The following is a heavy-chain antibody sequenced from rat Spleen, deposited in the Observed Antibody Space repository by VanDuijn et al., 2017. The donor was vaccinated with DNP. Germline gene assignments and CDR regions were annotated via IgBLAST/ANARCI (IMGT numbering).Heavy chain of an antibody. J-gene: IGHJ2*01. D-gene: IGHD1-4*01. Sequence: EVQLVESGGGLVQPGRSLKLSCAASGFTFRNYGMAWVRQAPTKGLEWVATINYEGSNTYYRDSVKGRFTISRDNAKSTLYLQMDSLRSEDTATYYCASRPPPTRGPFDYWGQGVLVTVSS. CDR2: INYEGSNT. V-gene: IGHV5-29*01. CDR1: GFTFRNYG. CDR3: ASRPPPTRGPFDY.